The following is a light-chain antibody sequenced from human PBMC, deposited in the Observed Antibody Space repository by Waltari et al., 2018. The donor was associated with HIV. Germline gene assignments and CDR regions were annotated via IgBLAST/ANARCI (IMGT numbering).Light chain of an antibody. Sequence: DIQMTQSPSSLSASVGDRVTITCRASQSISSYLNWYQQKPGKAPKLLIYAASSLQSGVPSRFSGSGSAPDFTLTISSLQPEDFATYYCQQSYSTPYTFGQVTKLEIK. CDR3: QQSYSTPYT. CDR2: AAS. J-gene: IGKJ2*01. CDR1: QSISSY. V-gene: IGKV1-39*01.